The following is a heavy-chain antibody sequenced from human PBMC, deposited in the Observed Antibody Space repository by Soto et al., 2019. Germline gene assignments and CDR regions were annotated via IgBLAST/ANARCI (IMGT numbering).Heavy chain of an antibody. J-gene: IGHJ4*02. CDR2: ISSSSSYI. Sequence: EVQLVESGGGLVKPGGSLRLSCAASGFTFSSYSMNWVRQAPGKGLEWVSSISSSSSYIYYADSVKGRFTISRDNAKNSLYLQMNSLRAEDTAVYYCARDPGIAVAGRHMMFDYWGQGTLVTVSS. D-gene: IGHD6-19*01. V-gene: IGHV3-21*01. CDR1: GFTFSSYS. CDR3: ARDPGIAVAGRHMMFDY.